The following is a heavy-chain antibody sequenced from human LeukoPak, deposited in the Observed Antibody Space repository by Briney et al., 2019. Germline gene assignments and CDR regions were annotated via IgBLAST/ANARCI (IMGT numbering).Heavy chain of an antibody. CDR1: GYTFTSYD. V-gene: IGHV1-8*01. CDR2: MNPNSGNT. D-gene: IGHD3-22*01. CDR3: ESGYYDSSGYYPGDY. J-gene: IGHJ4*02. Sequence: ASVKVSCKASGYTFTSYDINWLRQPTGQGLEWMGLMNPNSGNTRYAQKLQGRVNMTMNTSISTAYMELSSLRSEDTAVYYCESGYYDSSGYYPGDYWGQGTLVTVSS.